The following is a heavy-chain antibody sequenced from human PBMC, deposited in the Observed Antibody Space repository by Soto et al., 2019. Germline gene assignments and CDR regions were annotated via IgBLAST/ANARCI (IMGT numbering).Heavy chain of an antibody. Sequence: QVQLVQSGAEVKKPGASVRLSCKTSGYTFTTYYVHWVRQVPGHGLERVGVIDPSGGTTYAQEFQGRVTMTTDTSASTVSMELSNLRSEDTALYYCAREAHSNYYGMDVWGQGTTVTVSS. J-gene: IGHJ6*02. CDR1: GYTFTTYY. CDR3: AREAHSNYYGMDV. V-gene: IGHV1-46*01. CDR2: IDPSGGT.